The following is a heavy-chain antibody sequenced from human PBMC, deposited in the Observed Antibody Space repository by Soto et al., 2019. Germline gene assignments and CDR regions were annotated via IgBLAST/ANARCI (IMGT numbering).Heavy chain of an antibody. V-gene: IGHV4-39*07. CDR3: ARVPRGWELPDY. CDR2: TQSSGRT. CDR1: GVSITTSNYF. D-gene: IGHD1-26*01. Sequence: PSETLSLTCSVSGVSITTSNYFWGWIRRPPGKGLEWIASTQSSGRTYYNPTLKSRVTIFVDTSKSQVSLNLSSVTAADTAVYYCARVPRGWELPDYWGQGTLVTVSS. J-gene: IGHJ4*02.